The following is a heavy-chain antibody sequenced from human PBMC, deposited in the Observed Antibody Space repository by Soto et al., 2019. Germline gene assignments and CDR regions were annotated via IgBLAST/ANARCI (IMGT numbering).Heavy chain of an antibody. CDR1: GYTFTSYY. CDR2: INPSGGST. J-gene: IGHJ4*02. Sequence: ASVKVSCKASGYTFTSYYMHWVRQAPGQGLEWMGIINPSGGSTSYAQKFQGRVTMTRGTSTSTVYMELSSLRSEDTAVYYCARVIVPQRGYSYGFDYWGQGTLVTVSA. CDR3: ARVIVPQRGYSYGFDY. V-gene: IGHV1-46*01. D-gene: IGHD5-18*01.